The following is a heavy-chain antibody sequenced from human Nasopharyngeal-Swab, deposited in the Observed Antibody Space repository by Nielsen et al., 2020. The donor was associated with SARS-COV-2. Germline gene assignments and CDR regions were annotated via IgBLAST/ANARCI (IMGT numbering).Heavy chain of an antibody. CDR2: IYPSGKT. D-gene: IGHD3-10*01. CDR3: ARDSHGFGELLIRWFDP. Sequence: SETLSLTCIVSGDSLSVYYWSWIRQPAGKGLEWIGRIYPSGKTNYNPSLKNRVTMSLDTSRNQFSLKLTSVTAADTAVYYCARDSHGFGELLIRWFDPWGQGTLVTVSS. V-gene: IGHV4-4*07. CDR1: GDSLSVYY. J-gene: IGHJ5*02.